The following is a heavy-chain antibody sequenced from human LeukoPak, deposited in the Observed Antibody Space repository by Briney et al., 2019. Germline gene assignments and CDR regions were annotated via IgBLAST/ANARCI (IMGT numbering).Heavy chain of an antibody. CDR1: GFTFSDYY. CDR2: ISGSSTNT. V-gene: IGHV3-11*06. J-gene: IGHJ4*02. CDR3: ARVNPTSSGFYAN. D-gene: IGHD3-22*01. Sequence: KSGGSLRLSCAASGFTFSDYYMTWIRQAPGKGLEWLSYISGSSTNTNYADSVKGRFTISRDNAKNSLYLQMSSPRADDTAVYYCARVNPTSSGFYANWGQGTLVTVSS.